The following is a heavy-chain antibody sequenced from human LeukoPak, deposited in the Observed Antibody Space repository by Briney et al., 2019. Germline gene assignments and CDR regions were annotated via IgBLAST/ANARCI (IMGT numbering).Heavy chain of an antibody. CDR3: ARQGSSSGYALGY. D-gene: IGHD3-22*01. V-gene: IGHV3-30*04. Sequence: PGGSLRLSRAASGFTFSSYAMHWVRQAPGKGLEWVAVISYDGSNKYYADSVKGRFTISRDNSKNTLYLQMNSLRAEDTAVYYCARQGSSSGYALGYWGQGTLVTVSS. CDR2: ISYDGSNK. CDR1: GFTFSSYA. J-gene: IGHJ4*02.